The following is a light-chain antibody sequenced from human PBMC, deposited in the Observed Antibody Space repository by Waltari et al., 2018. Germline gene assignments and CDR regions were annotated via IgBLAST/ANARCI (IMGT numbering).Light chain of an antibody. CDR1: LSLDDS. Sequence: EIVMTQSPATLSVSRGGSATVSCRASLSLDDSLAWYQQKPGQPPRLLIHGASTRATGIPVRFSGSGSGTDFTLTITGLQSEDFAVYFCQQYNQWPLTFGRGTKVEIK. V-gene: IGKV3-15*01. CDR2: GAS. J-gene: IGKJ4*01. CDR3: QQYNQWPLT.